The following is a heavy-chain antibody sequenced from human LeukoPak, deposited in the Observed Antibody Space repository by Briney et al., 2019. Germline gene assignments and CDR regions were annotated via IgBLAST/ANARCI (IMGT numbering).Heavy chain of an antibody. Sequence: PSETLSLTCTVSGGSISSYYWSWIRQPPGKGLEWIGYIYYSGSTNYNPSLKSRVTISVDTSKNQFSLKLSSVTAADTAVYYCARVGGTGTAYWGQGTLVTVSS. CDR3: ARVGGTGTAY. CDR2: IYYSGST. D-gene: IGHD1-1*01. CDR1: GGSISSYY. J-gene: IGHJ4*02. V-gene: IGHV4-59*01.